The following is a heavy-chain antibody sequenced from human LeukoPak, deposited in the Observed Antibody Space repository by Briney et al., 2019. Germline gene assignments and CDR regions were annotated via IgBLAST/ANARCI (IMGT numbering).Heavy chain of an antibody. V-gene: IGHV4-61*02. CDR1: GDSISSGSTYY. CDR2: IYISGST. D-gene: IGHD2-21*02. J-gene: IGHJ3*02. Sequence: PSETLSLTCTVSGDSISSGSTYYWSWIRQPAGRGLEWIGRIYISGSTNYNPSLKSRVTMLIDTSKNQFSLKLSSVTAADTAVYYCARGGAYCGDDCYSDDAFDIWGQGTMVTVSS. CDR3: ARGGAYCGDDCYSDDAFDI.